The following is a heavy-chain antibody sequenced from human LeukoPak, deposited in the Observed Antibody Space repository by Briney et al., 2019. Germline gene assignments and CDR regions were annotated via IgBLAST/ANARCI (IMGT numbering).Heavy chain of an antibody. V-gene: IGHV1-2*02. CDR2: INPNSGGT. CDR3: ARDGASNPLIPFDP. Sequence: ASVKVSCKASGYTFTGYYMHWVRQAPGQGLEWMGWINPNSGGTNYAQKFQGRVTMTRDTSISTAYMELSRLRSDDTVVYYCARDGASNPLIPFDPWGQGTLVTVSS. D-gene: IGHD4-11*01. CDR1: GYTFTGYY. J-gene: IGHJ5*02.